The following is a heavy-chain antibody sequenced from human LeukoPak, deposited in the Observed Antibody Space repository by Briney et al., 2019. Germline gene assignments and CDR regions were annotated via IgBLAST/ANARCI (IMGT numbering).Heavy chain of an antibody. D-gene: IGHD3-3*01. J-gene: IGHJ6*02. CDR2: FSGRGGGT. CDR1: GFTFSNYA. CDR3: AKYDFWSGYSYYYYAMDV. V-gene: IGHV3-23*01. Sequence: HPGGSLRLSCAASGFTFSNYAMSWVRQAPGKGLEWVSAFSGRGGGTYYADSVKGRFTISRDNSKNTLYLQMYSLKPEDTALYYCAKYDFWSGYSYYYYAMDVWGQGTTVTVSS.